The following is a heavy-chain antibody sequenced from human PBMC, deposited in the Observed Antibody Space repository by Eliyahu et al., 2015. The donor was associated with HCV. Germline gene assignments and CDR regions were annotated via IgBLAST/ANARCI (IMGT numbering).Heavy chain of an antibody. J-gene: IGHJ4*02. Sequence: QVQLVESGGGVVQPGGSLRLSXAAXGFTFXXXGMHWVRQAPGKGLEWVAFIRYDGSNKYYADSVKGRFTISRDNSKNTLYLQMNSLRAEDTAVYYCAKRCSGWYRSPDYWGQGTLVTVSS. CDR3: AKRCSGWYRSPDY. CDR2: IRYDGSNK. CDR1: GFTFXXXG. V-gene: IGHV3-30*02. D-gene: IGHD6-19*01.